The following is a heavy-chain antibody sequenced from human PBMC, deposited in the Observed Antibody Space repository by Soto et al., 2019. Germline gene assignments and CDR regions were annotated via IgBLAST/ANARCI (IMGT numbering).Heavy chain of an antibody. J-gene: IGHJ4*02. CDR1: GFTFDDYA. CDR2: ISWNSGNI. D-gene: IGHD5-18*01. V-gene: IGHV3-9*01. CDR3: VRSKGGYSYGTPFDY. Sequence: DVQLEESGGALVQHGRSLRLSCAASGFTFDDYAMHWVRQVLGKGLEWVSSISWNSGNIGYADSVKGRFTTSRDNAKNSLYLQMNSLRPEDTALYYCVRSKGGYSYGTPFDYWGQGTLVTVSS.